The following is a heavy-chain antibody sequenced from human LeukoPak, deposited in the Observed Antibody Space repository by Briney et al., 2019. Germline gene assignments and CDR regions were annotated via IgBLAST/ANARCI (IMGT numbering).Heavy chain of an antibody. V-gene: IGHV4-59*01. CDR1: GGSISSYY. Sequence: SETLSLTCTVSGGSISSYYWSWIRQPPGKGLEWIGYIYYSGSTNYNPSLKSRVTISVDTSKNQFSLKLSSMTAADTAVYYCARTGAAAAYHDAFDIWGQGTMVTVSS. D-gene: IGHD6-13*01. J-gene: IGHJ3*02. CDR3: ARTGAAAAYHDAFDI. CDR2: IYYSGST.